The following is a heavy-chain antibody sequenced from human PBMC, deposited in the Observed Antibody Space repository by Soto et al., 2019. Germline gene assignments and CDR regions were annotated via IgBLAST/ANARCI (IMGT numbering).Heavy chain of an antibody. CDR1: GGSISSGGYS. V-gene: IGHV4-30-2*01. Sequence: PSETLSLTCAVSGGSISSGGYSWSWIRQPQGKGMEWIGYIYHSGSTYSNPSLKSRVTISVDRSKNQFSLKLSSVTAADTAVYYCAREGGLDGYNDAFDIWGQGTMVTVSS. CDR3: AREGGLDGYNDAFDI. J-gene: IGHJ3*02. D-gene: IGHD5-12*01. CDR2: IYHSGST.